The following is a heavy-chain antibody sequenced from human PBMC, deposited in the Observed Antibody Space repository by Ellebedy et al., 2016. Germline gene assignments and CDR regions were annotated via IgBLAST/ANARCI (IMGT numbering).Heavy chain of an antibody. CDR1: GFTFSSYG. Sequence: GESLKISXAASGFTFSSYGMHWVRQAPGKGLEWVAVISYDGSNKYYAASVKGRFTISRDNSKNTLYLQMNSLRAEDTAVYYCARTGDVAPFDYWGQGTLVTVSS. J-gene: IGHJ4*02. CDR2: ISYDGSNK. CDR3: ARTGDVAPFDY. V-gene: IGHV3-30*03. D-gene: IGHD7-27*01.